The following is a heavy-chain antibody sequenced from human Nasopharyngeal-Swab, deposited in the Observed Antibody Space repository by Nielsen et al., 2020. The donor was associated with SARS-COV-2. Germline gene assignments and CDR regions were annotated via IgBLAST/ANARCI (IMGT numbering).Heavy chain of an antibody. CDR3: ARDPDYGDFLYYYYGMDV. J-gene: IGHJ6*02. CDR2: ISAYNGNT. CDR1: GYTFTSYG. V-gene: IGHV1-18*01. D-gene: IGHD4-17*01. Sequence: ASVKVSCKASGYTFTSYGISWVRQAPGQGLEWMGWISAYNGNTNYAQKLQGRVTMTTDTSTSTAYMELRSLRSDDTAMYYCARDPDYGDFLYYYYGMDVWGQGTTVTVSS.